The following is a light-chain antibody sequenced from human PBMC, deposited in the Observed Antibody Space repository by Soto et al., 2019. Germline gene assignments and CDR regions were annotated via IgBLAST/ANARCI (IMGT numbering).Light chain of an antibody. CDR1: SSDVGGYKY. CDR2: EVN. J-gene: IGLJ1*01. CDR3: SSYTSSTTLYV. Sequence: QSALTQPASVSGSPGQPITISCTGTSSDVGGYKYVSWYQQHPGKAPKLMIYEVNNRPSGVSNRFSGSKSGNTASLTISGLQAEDEADYYCSSYTSSTTLYVFGTGTKVTVL. V-gene: IGLV2-14*01.